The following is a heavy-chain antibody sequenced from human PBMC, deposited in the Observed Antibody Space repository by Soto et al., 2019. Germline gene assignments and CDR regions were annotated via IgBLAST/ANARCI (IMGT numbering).Heavy chain of an antibody. J-gene: IGHJ6*02. CDR3: ARASRGSGSSYYYGMDV. CDR1: GFTFSSYS. CDR2: ISSSSSYI. V-gene: IGHV3-21*01. D-gene: IGHD3-10*01. Sequence: EVQLVESGGGLVKPGGSLRLSCAASGFTFSSYSMIWVRQAPGKGLEWVSSISSSSSYIYYADSVKGRFTISRDNAKNSLYLQMNSLRAEDTAVYYCARASRGSGSSYYYGMDVWGQGTTVTVSS.